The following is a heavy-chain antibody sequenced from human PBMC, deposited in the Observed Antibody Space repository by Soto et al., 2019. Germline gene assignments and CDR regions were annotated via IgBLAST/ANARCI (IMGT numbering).Heavy chain of an antibody. CDR2: INHSGST. CDR3: AGDSSGWAFAY. CDR1: GGSFSGYY. D-gene: IGHD6-19*01. V-gene: IGHV4-34*01. Sequence: SETLSLTCAVYGGSFSGYYWSWIRQPPGKGLEWIGEINHSGSTNYNPSLKSRVTISVDTSKNQFSLKLSSVTAADTAVYYCAGDSSGWAFAYWGQGTLVTVSS. J-gene: IGHJ4*02.